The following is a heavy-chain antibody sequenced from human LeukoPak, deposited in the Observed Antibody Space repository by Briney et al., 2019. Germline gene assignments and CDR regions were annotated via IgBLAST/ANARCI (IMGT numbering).Heavy chain of an antibody. CDR1: GASFSDYY. Sequence: PSETLSHTCVVYGASFSDYYWTWIRQPPWKGLEWIGEINRSGSTNYNPSLKSRVTLSVDTSKKQFSLNLNSVTAADTAVYYCARDPTYYYDSSGYYLFDYWGQGTLVTVSS. D-gene: IGHD3-22*01. J-gene: IGHJ4*02. CDR3: ARDPTYYYDSSGYYLFDY. CDR2: INRSGST. V-gene: IGHV4-34*01.